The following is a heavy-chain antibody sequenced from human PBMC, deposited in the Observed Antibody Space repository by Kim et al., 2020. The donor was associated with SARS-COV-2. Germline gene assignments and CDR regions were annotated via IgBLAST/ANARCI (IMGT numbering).Heavy chain of an antibody. CDR2: LSYTGST. CDR1: GDSFSGYY. V-gene: IGHV4-59*01. CDR3: ARARGNSNWQEGGFDH. Sequence: SETLSLPCTVSGDSFSGYYWNWIRQPPGKGLEWIAYLSYTGSTNYNPSLKSRVTISEDTSKNQLSLRLSSVTAADTAVYYCARARGNSNWQEGGFDHWGQGTLVSVSS. J-gene: IGHJ4*02. D-gene: IGHD6-13*01.